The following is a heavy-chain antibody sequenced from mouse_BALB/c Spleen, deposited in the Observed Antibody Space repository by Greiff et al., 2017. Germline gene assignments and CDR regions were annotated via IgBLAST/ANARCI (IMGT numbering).Heavy chain of an antibody. D-gene: IGHD1-1*01. V-gene: IGHV1-9*01. CDR2: ILPGSGST. Sequence: QVHVKQSGAELMKPGASVKISCKATGYTFSSYWIEWVKQRPGHGLEWIGEILPGSGSTNYNEKFKGKATFTADTSSNTAYMQLSSLTSEDSAVYYCAHYYGSSAMDYWGQGTSVTVSS. CDR1: GYTFSSYW. CDR3: AHYYGSSAMDY. J-gene: IGHJ4*01.